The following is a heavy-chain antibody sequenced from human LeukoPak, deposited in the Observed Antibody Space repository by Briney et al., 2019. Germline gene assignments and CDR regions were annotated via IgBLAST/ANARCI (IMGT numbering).Heavy chain of an antibody. Sequence: PGGSLRLSCAASGFTFSSYAMHWVRQAPGKGLEWVAVISYDGSNKYYADSVKGRFTISRDNSKNTLYLQMNSLRAEDTAVYYCARDLNDSPVESRWGQGTLVTVSS. CDR2: ISYDGSNK. CDR1: GFTFSSYA. CDR3: ARDLNDSPVESR. J-gene: IGHJ4*02. D-gene: IGHD1-1*01. V-gene: IGHV3-30-3*01.